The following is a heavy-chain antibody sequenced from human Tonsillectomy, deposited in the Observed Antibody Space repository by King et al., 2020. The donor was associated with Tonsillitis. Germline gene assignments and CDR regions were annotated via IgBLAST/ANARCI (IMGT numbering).Heavy chain of an antibody. CDR2: VSGGGGST. Sequence: VQLVESGGDSVQPGGSLRLSCAASGFTFSNYAMNWVRQAPGKGLEWVSGVSGGGGSTYYADSVKGRFTVSRDNSKNTLFLQMNSPRAEDTAVYYCAKDLMTTVTSLNSAAIDHWGQGTLVTVSS. CDR3: AKDLMTTVTSLNSAAIDH. J-gene: IGHJ4*02. D-gene: IGHD4-11*01. V-gene: IGHV3-23*04. CDR1: GFTFSNYA.